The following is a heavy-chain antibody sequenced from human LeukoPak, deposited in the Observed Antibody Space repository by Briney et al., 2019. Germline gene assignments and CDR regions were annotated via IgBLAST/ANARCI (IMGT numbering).Heavy chain of an antibody. CDR2: ISYDGGTK. CDR1: GFTFSSYG. Sequence: GRSLRLSCAASGFTFSSYGMRWVRQDSGKGLEWVAVISYDGGTKYYADSVKGRFTVSRDNSKDTLHLQMNSLRSEDTAVYFCAKETYSTSWQLDSWGQGTLVTVSS. CDR3: AKETYSTSWQLDS. D-gene: IGHD6-13*01. J-gene: IGHJ4*02. V-gene: IGHV3-30*18.